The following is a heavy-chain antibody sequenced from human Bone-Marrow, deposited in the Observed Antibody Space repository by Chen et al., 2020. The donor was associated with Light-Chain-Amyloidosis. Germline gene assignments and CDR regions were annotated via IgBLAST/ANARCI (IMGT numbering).Heavy chain of an antibody. V-gene: IGHV3-23*04. CDR1: GFAFSSYA. CDR3: AKDISYDDILPGYPADAFDI. J-gene: IGHJ3*02. Sequence: EVQLVESGGGLLQRGGSLRLSCAASGFAFSSYAMSWVRQAPGKGLEGVSTISGSGASRYYADSVKGPLTISRDNSKNALVLQMNSLRAEDTAVYYCAKDISYDDILPGYPADAFDIWGQGTMVTVSS. D-gene: IGHD3-9*01. CDR2: ISGSGASR.